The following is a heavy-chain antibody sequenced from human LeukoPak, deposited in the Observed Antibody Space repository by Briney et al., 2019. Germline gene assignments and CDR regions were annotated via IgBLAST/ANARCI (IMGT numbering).Heavy chain of an antibody. CDR2: ISGNGDLT. CDR1: GFTFSAYT. V-gene: IGHV3-64D*09. D-gene: IGHD3-10*01. Sequence: GESLRLSCSASGFTFSAYTMHWVAQAPGKGLEYISAISGNGDLTYYADSVKGRFTISRDNSKNTLYLQMSSLRVEDTAVYYCVRIWNYLGPGSYYPYDYWGQGTLVTVSS. CDR3: VRIWNYLGPGSYYPYDY. J-gene: IGHJ4*02.